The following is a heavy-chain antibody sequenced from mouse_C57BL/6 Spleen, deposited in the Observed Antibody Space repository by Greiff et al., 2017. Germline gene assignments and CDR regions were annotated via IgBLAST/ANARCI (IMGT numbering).Heavy chain of an antibody. CDR3: ARDITTVNYAMDY. CDR2: IYPGDGDT. D-gene: IGHD1-1*01. Sequence: QVQLKQSGPELVKPGASVKISCKASGYAFSSSWMNWVKQRPGKGLEWIGRIYPGDGDTNYNGQFKGKATLTADKSSSTAYMQLSSLTSEDSAVYFCARDITTVNYAMDYWGQGTSVTVSS. CDR1: GYAFSSSW. V-gene: IGHV1-82*01. J-gene: IGHJ4*01.